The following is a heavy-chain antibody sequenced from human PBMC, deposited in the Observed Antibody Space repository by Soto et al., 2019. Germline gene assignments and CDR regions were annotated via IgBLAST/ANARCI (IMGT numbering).Heavy chain of an antibody. CDR2: IYYSGST. Sequence: QLVLLESGPGVVKPSETLSLTCSVSGDSITSSRYYWGWIRQTPQTGLERIGSIYYSGSTFYNPSFKSRVTVSVDTSKNQFSLKLTSVSAADTSLYFCARQTASIVRQGDFDYWGQGTLVTVSS. CDR3: ARQTASIVRQGDFDY. D-gene: IGHD2-2*01. V-gene: IGHV4-39*01. J-gene: IGHJ4*02. CDR1: GDSITSSRYY.